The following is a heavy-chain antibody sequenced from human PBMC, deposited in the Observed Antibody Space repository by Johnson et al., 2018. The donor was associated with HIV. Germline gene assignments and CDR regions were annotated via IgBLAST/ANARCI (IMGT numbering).Heavy chain of an antibody. D-gene: IGHD3-22*01. CDR2: IYSGGST. CDR3: ARDDDYYDSSGPGAFDI. Sequence: VQLVESGGGVVQPGRSLRLSCAASGFTFSSYAMHWVRQAPGKGLEWVSVIYSGGSTFYTDSVKGRFTISRDNSRNTLYLQMNSLRVEDTAVYYCARDDDYYDSSGPGAFDIWGQGTMVTVSS. J-gene: IGHJ3*02. V-gene: IGHV3-66*01. CDR1: GFTFSSYA.